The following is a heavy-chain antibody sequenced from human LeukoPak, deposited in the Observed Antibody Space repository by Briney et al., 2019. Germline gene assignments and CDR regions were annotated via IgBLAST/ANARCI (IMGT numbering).Heavy chain of an antibody. CDR3: AKSAVTTIINWFDP. CDR2: ISTDGSST. V-gene: IGHV3-74*01. J-gene: IGHJ5*02. CDR1: GFTFSSYW. D-gene: IGHD4-17*01. Sequence: GGSLRLSCAASGFTFSSYWMHWVRQAPGKGLVWVSRISTDGSSTSYADSVKGRFTISRDNSKNTLYLQMNSLRADDTAVYYCAKSAVTTIINWFDPWGQGTLVTVSS.